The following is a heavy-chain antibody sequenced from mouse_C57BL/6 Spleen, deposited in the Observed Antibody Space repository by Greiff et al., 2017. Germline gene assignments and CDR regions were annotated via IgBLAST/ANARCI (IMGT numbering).Heavy chain of an antibody. Sequence: QVQLQQSGAELVRPGASVTLSCKASGYTFTDYEMHWVKQTPVHGLEWIGAIDPETGGTAYNQKFKGKAILTADKSSSTAYMELRSLAAENSAVYYCTISSPSYSNLDYWRQGTTLTVSS. V-gene: IGHV1-15*01. CDR3: TISSPSYSNLDY. CDR2: IDPETGGT. J-gene: IGHJ2*01. D-gene: IGHD2-5*01. CDR1: GYTFTDYE.